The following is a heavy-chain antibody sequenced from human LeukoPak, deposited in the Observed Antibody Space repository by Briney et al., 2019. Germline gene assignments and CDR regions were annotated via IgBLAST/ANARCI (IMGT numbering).Heavy chain of an antibody. CDR1: GFTFSDYY. Sequence: GGSLRLSCAASGFTFSDYYMSWIRQAPGKGLEWVSYISSSGSTIYYADSVKGRFTISRDNAKNSLYLQMNSLRAEDTALYYCARAHNWKYGTFEHWGQGTLVTVSS. D-gene: IGHD1-7*01. CDR3: ARAHNWKYGTFEH. J-gene: IGHJ4*02. V-gene: IGHV3-11*04. CDR2: ISSSGSTI.